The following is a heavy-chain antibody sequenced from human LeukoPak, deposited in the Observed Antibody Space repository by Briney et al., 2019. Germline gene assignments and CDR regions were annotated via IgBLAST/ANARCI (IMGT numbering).Heavy chain of an antibody. V-gene: IGHV1-2*04. J-gene: IGHJ4*02. CDR1: GYTFTGFY. D-gene: IGHD3-10*01. CDR2: INPNSGGT. Sequence: ASVKVSCKASGYTFTGFYMHWVRQAPGQGLEWMGWINPNSGGTNYAQKFQGWVTMTRDTSISTAYMELSRLRSDDTAVYYCARTPYGSAGGNDYWGQGTLVTVSS. CDR3: ARTPYGSAGGNDY.